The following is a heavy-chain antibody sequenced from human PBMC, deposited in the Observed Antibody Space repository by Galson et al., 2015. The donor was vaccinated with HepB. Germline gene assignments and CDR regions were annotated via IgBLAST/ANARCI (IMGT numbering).Heavy chain of an antibody. CDR1: GFTFSSYA. Sequence: SLRLSCAASGFTFSSYAMHWVRQAPGKGLEYVSAISSNGGSTYYADSVKGRFTISRDNSKNTLYLQMSSLRAEDTAVYYCVKTPPDWNYYYYYGMDVWGQGTTVTVSS. CDR3: VKTPPDWNYYYYYGMDV. CDR2: ISSNGGST. V-gene: IGHV3-64D*06. D-gene: IGHD1-1*01. J-gene: IGHJ6*02.